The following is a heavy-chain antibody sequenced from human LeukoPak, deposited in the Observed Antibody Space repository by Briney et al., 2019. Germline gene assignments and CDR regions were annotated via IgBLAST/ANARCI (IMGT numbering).Heavy chain of an antibody. Sequence: SVKVSCKASGGTFSSCAISWVRQAPGQGLEWMGRIIPIFGTANYAQKFQGRVTITTDESTSTAYMELGSLRSEDTAVYYCARGGVGYCSGGSCYRGYFDLWGRGTLVTVSS. J-gene: IGHJ2*01. CDR3: ARGGVGYCSGGSCYRGYFDL. CDR2: IIPIFGTA. CDR1: GGTFSSCA. V-gene: IGHV1-69*05. D-gene: IGHD2-15*01.